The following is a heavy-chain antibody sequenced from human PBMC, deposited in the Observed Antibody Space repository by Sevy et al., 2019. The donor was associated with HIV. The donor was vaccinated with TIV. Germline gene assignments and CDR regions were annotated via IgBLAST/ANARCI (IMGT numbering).Heavy chain of an antibody. Sequence: GGSLRLSCAASGFTFTTYWMIWIRQAPGKGLEWVANINRDGTQKYYADSLKDRFTISRDNAENSLYLQMDSLGAEDTALYYCARESSGPSVVDLWGQGTLVTVSS. CDR3: ARESSGPSVVDL. J-gene: IGHJ5*02. CDR1: GFTFTTYW. CDR2: INRDGTQK. V-gene: IGHV3-7*01. D-gene: IGHD3-22*01.